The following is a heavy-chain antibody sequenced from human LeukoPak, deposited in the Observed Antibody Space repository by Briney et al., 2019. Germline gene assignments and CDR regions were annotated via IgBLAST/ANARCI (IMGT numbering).Heavy chain of an antibody. CDR2: ISSGSYI. D-gene: IGHD6-13*01. J-gene: IGHJ4*02. CDR3: ARAIAAGGVDY. CDR1: GFTFSGYS. V-gene: IGHV3-21*01. Sequence: GGSLRLSCAASGFTFSGYSMNWVRQAPGKGLEWVSSISSGSYIYYADSVKGRFTISRDNAKNSLYLQMNSLRAEDTAVFYCARAIAAGGVDYWGQATLVTVSS.